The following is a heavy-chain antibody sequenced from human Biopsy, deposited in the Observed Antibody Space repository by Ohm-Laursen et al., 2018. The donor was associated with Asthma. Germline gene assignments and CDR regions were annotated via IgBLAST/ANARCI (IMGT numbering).Heavy chain of an antibody. Sequence: GSLRLSCTASGFTFGDYWMSWVRQVPGKGLEWVANIKHDGTEKNHVDSLKGRFTISRYNAKNSLYLQMNSLRAEDTAVYYCARDGPELPTELDYWGPGTLVTVSS. CDR1: GFTFGDYW. CDR3: ARDGPELPTELDY. D-gene: IGHD1-14*01. V-gene: IGHV3-7*01. J-gene: IGHJ4*02. CDR2: IKHDGTEK.